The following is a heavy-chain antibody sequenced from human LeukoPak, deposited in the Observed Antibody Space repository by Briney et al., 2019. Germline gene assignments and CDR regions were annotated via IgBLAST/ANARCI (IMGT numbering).Heavy chain of an antibody. CDR3: AKDGYSSSWYVDY. CDR1: GFTFDDYA. J-gene: IGHJ4*02. CDR2: ISWNSGSI. Sequence: PGGALRLSCAASGFTFDDYAMHWVRQAPGKGLEWVSGISWNSGSIGYAESVKGRFTISRDNAKNSLYLQMNSLRAEDTALYYCAKDGYSSSWYVDYWGQGTLVTVSS. V-gene: IGHV3-9*01. D-gene: IGHD6-13*01.